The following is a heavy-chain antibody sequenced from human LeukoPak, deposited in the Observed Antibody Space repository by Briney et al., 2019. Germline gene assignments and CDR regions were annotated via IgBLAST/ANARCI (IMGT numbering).Heavy chain of an antibody. CDR2: IGTAGDT. V-gene: IGHV3-13*01. J-gene: IGHJ6*03. Sequence: PGGSLRLSCAASGFTFSSYDMHWVRHATGKGLEWVSAIGTAGDTYYPGSVKGRFTISRENAKNSLYLQMNSLRAGDTAVYYCARAPATYGYDYYYYMDVWGKGTTVTVSS. CDR1: GFTFSSYD. D-gene: IGHD4-17*01. CDR3: ARAPATYGYDYYYYMDV.